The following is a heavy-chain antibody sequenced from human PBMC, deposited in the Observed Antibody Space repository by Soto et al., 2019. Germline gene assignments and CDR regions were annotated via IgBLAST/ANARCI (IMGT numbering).Heavy chain of an antibody. V-gene: IGHV3-23*01. J-gene: IGHJ4*02. CDR3: AKGQECSECSCLRGFDY. D-gene: IGHD2-15*01. Sequence: EVQLLESGGGLVQPGGSLRLSCVASGFTFSSYAMSWVRQAPGKGLEWVSGISGSGGSKYYADSVKGRFTISRDNSKNTLYLQMNSLRAEDTAVYYCAKGQECSECSCLRGFDYWGQGTLVTVSS. CDR2: ISGSGGSK. CDR1: GFTFSSYA.